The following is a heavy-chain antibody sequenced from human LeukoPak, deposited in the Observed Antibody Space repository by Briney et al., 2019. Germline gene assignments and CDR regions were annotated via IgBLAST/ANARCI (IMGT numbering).Heavy chain of an antibody. CDR2: IYYSGST. J-gene: IGHJ4*02. D-gene: IGHD7-27*01. CDR1: GGSISSYY. CDR3: ARDAVTGEAYFDY. V-gene: IGHV4-59*01. Sequence: SETLSLTSTVSGGSISSYYWSWIRQPPGKGLEWIGYIYYSGSTNYNPSLKSRVTISVDTSKNQFSLKLSSVTAADTAVYYCARDAVTGEAYFDYWGQGTLVTVSS.